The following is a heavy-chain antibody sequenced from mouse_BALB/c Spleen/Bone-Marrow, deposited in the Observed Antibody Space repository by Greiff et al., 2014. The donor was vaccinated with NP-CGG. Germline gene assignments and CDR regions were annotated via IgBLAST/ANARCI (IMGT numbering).Heavy chain of an antibody. V-gene: IGHV3-1*02. CDR1: GYSITSDYG. Sequence: VQLKESGPDLVKPSQSLSLTCTVTGYSITSDYGWHWIRRFPGNKLEWMGYIHYSGYTDYNPSLKSRISITRDTSKNQFFLQLNSVTTEDTATYYCTRETAVVADFDYWGQGTTLTVSS. D-gene: IGHD1-1*01. CDR3: TRETAVVADFDY. CDR2: IHYSGYT. J-gene: IGHJ2*01.